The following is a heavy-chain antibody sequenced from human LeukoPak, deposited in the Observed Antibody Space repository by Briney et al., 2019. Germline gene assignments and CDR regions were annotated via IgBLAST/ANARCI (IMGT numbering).Heavy chain of an antibody. CDR1: GYTFTSYY. CDR2: INPSGGDT. CDR3: ARETIEVPAAISDAFDI. Sequence: ASVKVSCKASGYTFTSYYTHWVRQAPGQGLKWMGIINPSGGDTSYAQKFQGRVTMTRDASTSTVYMELSSLRSEDTAVYYCARETIEVPAAISDAFDIWGQGTMVTVSS. D-gene: IGHD2-2*01. V-gene: IGHV1-46*01. J-gene: IGHJ3*02.